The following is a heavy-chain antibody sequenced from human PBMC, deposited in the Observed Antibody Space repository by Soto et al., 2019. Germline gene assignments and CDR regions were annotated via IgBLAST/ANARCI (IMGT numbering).Heavy chain of an antibody. CDR2: VSKSDYT. J-gene: IGHJ4*02. V-gene: IGHV3-21*01. Sequence: GGSLRLSCAVSGFYSNNYGINWVRQPPGKGLEWVSSVSKSDYTYYSDSVRGRFTISRDNAKNSVSLQMNGLRAEDTAVYYCAREDSIIIPAVSDFWGQGTLVTVSS. CDR1: GFYSNNYG. D-gene: IGHD2-2*01. CDR3: AREDSIIIPAVSDF.